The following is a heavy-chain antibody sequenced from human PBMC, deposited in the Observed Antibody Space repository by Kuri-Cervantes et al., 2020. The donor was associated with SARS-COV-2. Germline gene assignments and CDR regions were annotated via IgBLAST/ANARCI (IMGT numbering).Heavy chain of an antibody. J-gene: IGHJ4*02. CDR3: ARVGWLLLWGDFDY. Sequence: GESLKISCAASGFTFSSYSMNWVRQAPGKGLEWVSSISSSSSYIYYADSVKGRFTISRDNARNSLYLQMNSLRAEDTAAYYCARVGWLLLWGDFDYWGQGTLVTVSS. CDR1: GFTFSSYS. D-gene: IGHD3-22*01. V-gene: IGHV3-21*01. CDR2: ISSSSSYI.